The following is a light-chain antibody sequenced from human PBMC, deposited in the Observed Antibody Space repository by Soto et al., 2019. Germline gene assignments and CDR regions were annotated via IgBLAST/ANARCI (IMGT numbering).Light chain of an antibody. V-gene: IGKV1-5*03. CDR1: QTISSW. CDR2: KAS. CDR3: QHYNSYGT. Sequence: DIQMTQSPATLSGSVGDRVTITCRASQTISSWLAWYQQKPGKAPKLLIYKASTLKSGVPSRFSGSGSGTEFTLTISSLQPDDFASYYCQHYNSYGTFGQGTRWIS. J-gene: IGKJ1*01.